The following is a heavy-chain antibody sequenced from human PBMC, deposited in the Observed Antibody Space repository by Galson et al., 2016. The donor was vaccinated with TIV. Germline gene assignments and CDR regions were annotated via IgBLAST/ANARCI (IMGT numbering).Heavy chain of an antibody. CDR2: IIPLFGTA. CDR1: GDTFTSYP. CDR3: AKDRNTALDTYHYYYGMDV. V-gene: IGHV1-69*13. D-gene: IGHD5-18*01. J-gene: IGHJ6*02. Sequence: SVKVSCKASGDTFTSYPFNWVRQAPGQGLEWMGGIIPLFGTANYAQKFQGRVTVTADEATSTVYLELSSLRSEDTAVYYCAKDRNTALDTYHYYYGMDVWGQGTTVTVSS.